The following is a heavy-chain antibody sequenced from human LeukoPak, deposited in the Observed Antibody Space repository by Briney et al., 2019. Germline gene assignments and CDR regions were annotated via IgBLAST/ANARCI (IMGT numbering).Heavy chain of an antibody. J-gene: IGHJ2*01. Sequence: GGSLRLSCVASGFTVSNNYMNWVRQAPGKGLEWVSIIYSGGSTYYADSVKGRFTISRDNSKNTLYLQMNSLRAEDTAVYYCARLTGEASRDEMSLYFDLWGRGTLVTVSS. D-gene: IGHD7-27*01. CDR3: ARLTGEASRDEMSLYFDL. CDR2: IYSGGST. V-gene: IGHV3-53*01. CDR1: GFTVSNNY.